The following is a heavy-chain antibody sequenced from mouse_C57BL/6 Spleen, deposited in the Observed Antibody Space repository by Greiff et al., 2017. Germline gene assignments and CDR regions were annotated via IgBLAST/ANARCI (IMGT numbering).Heavy chain of an antibody. J-gene: IGHJ3*01. CDR1: GYTFTSYW. D-gene: IGHD4-1*01. Sequence: SGAELVRPGSSVKLSCKASGYTFTSYWMHWVKQRPIQGLEWIGNIDPSDSETHYNQKFKDKATLTVDKSSSTAYMQLSSLTSEDSAVYYCARGTGTGFAYWGQGTLVTVSA. CDR3: ARGTGTGFAY. V-gene: IGHV1-52*01. CDR2: IDPSDSET.